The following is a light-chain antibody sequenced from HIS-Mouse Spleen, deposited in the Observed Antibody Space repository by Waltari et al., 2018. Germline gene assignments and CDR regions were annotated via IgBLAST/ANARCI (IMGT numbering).Light chain of an antibody. Sequence: SYELTQPPSVSVSPGQTARITCSGDALPKKYSYWYQQKSGQAPVLFIYEDSKRPSRIPERFSGSSSGTMATLTISGAQVEDAADYYCYSTDSSGNHRVFGGGTKLTVL. CDR1: ALPKKY. V-gene: IGLV3-10*01. CDR3: YSTDSSGNHRV. J-gene: IGLJ2*01. CDR2: EDS.